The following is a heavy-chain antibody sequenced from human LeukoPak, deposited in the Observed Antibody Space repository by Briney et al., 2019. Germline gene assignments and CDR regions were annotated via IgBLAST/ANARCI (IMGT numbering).Heavy chain of an antibody. CDR3: AKDSYDSSGYDYFDY. D-gene: IGHD3-22*01. CDR2: ISGSGDST. Sequence: GGSLRLSCAASGFTFSSYAMSWARQAPGKGLEWVSAISGSGDSTHNADSVKGRFTISRDNSKNTLYLQMNSLRAEDTAVYYCAKDSYDSSGYDYFDYWGQGTLVTVSS. J-gene: IGHJ4*02. CDR1: GFTFSSYA. V-gene: IGHV3-23*01.